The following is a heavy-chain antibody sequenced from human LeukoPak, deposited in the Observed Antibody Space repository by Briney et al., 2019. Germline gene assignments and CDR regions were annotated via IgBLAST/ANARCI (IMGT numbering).Heavy chain of an antibody. CDR3: ARAGYDTSGFWYFDL. CDR2: MYYSGST. CDR1: GGSISNYY. D-gene: IGHD3-22*01. Sequence: SVTLSLTRSVSGGSISNYYWSWIRQPPGTGLEWIGSMYYSGSTNYNPSLKSRATISEDASKKRFSLKLSSVTAADTAVYCARAGYDTSGFWYFDLWGRGTLVTVSS. J-gene: IGHJ2*01. V-gene: IGHV4-59*07.